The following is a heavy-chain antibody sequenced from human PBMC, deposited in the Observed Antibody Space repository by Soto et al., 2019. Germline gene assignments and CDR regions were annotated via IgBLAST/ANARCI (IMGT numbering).Heavy chain of an antibody. D-gene: IGHD6-19*01. CDR3: TRLISPVAARPS. CDR2: IYPGDSDT. CDR1: GYIFTDYC. Sequence: WESLKISCNGAGYIFTDYCIAWVRQLPGQRPEWMGIIYPGDSDTRYSPSFKGQVTISADKSINTAYLQWSSLEVSDTAMYYCTRLISPVAARPSWGQGTLVTVSS. V-gene: IGHV5-51*01. J-gene: IGHJ4*02.